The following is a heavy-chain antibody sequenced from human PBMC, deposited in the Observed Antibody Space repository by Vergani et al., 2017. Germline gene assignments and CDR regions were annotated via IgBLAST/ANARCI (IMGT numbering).Heavy chain of an antibody. CDR2: IYWNDDK. Sequence: QESGPGLVKPSQTPTLTCTFSGFSLSTSGVGVGWIRQPPGKALEWLALIYWNDDKRYSPSLKSRLTITKDTSKNQVVLTMTNMDPVDTATYYCAHSSYDFWSGYYYNWFDPWGQGTLVTVSS. CDR1: GFSLSTSGVG. D-gene: IGHD3-3*01. V-gene: IGHV2-5*01. J-gene: IGHJ5*02. CDR3: AHSSYDFWSGYYYNWFDP.